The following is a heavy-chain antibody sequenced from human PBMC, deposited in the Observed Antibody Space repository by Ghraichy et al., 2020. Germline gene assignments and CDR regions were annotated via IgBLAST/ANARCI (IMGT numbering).Heavy chain of an antibody. D-gene: IGHD2-2*01. CDR2: ISAYNGNT. V-gene: IGHV1-18*04. CDR3: ARGYCSSTSCYYVGYYGMDV. Sequence: ASVKVSCKTSGYTFTSYGISWVRQDPGQGLEWMGWISAYNGNTDYAQKFQGRVTMTTVTSTNTAYMELRSLRSDDTAVYYCARGYCSSTSCYYVGYYGMDVWGQGSTVTVSS. CDR1: GYTFTSYG. J-gene: IGHJ6*02.